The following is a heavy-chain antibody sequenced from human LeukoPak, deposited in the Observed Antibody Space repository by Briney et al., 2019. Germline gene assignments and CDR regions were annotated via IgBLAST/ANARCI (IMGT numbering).Heavy chain of an antibody. CDR1: GYTFTSYY. D-gene: IGHD3-9*01. J-gene: IGHJ6*02. Sequence: ASLKVSCKASGYTFTSYYMHWVRHAPGQGLEWMGIINPSGDSTSYAQKFQGRVTMTRDTSTSTVYMELSSLRSEDTAVYYCAREIIPYDILTGYYSDTRGGMDVWGQGTTVTVSS. CDR2: INPSGDST. CDR3: AREIIPYDILTGYYSDTRGGMDV. V-gene: IGHV1-46*01.